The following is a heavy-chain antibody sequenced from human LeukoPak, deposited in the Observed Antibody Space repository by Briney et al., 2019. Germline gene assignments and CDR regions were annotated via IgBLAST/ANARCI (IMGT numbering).Heavy chain of an antibody. CDR3: ARVGTYYDILAGYYSTYFDY. J-gene: IGHJ4*02. V-gene: IGHV3-20*04. CDR1: GFTFDDYG. Sequence: GGSLRLSCAASGFTFDDYGMSWVRQAPGKGLEWVSGINWNGGSTGYADSVKGRFTISRDNVTNSLYLQMNSLRAEDTALYYCARVGTYYDILAGYYSTYFDYWGQGTLVTVSS. D-gene: IGHD3-9*01. CDR2: INWNGGST.